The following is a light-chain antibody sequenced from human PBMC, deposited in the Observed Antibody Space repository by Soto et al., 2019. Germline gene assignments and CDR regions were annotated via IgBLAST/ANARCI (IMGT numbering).Light chain of an antibody. J-gene: IGKJ5*01. CDR1: QSVSSY. CDR2: DAS. CDR3: QQRSNWQIT. Sequence: EIVLTQSPATLSLSPGERATLSCRASQSVSSYLAWYQQKPGQAPRLLIYDASNRATGIPARFSGSGSGTDLTLTISSLEPEDFAVYYCQQRSNWQITFG. V-gene: IGKV3-11*01.